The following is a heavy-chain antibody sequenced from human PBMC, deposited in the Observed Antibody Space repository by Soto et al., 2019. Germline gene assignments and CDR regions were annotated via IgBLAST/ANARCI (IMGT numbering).Heavy chain of an antibody. J-gene: IGHJ4*02. CDR1: GDSVSSGSYY. V-gene: IGHV4-61*01. CDR2: IYYSGST. Sequence: LSLTCTVSGDSVSSGSYYWTWVRQPPGKGLEWIGYIYYSGSTNYNPSLQSRVTISVDTSKNQFSLKLTSVTAADTAFYYCARDIRGYSRAFDYWGQGTLVTVS. D-gene: IGHD5-18*01. CDR3: ARDIRGYSRAFDY.